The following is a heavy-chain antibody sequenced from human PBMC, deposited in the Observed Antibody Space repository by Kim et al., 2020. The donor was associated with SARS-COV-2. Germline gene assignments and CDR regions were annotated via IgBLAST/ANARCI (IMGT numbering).Heavy chain of an antibody. Sequence: GGSLRLSCAASGFTFSSYGMHWVRQAPGKGLEWVAVISYDGSNKYYADSVKGRFTISRDNSKNTLYLQMNSLRAEDTAVYYCAKEGDYFGSGSYYRGAFDIWGQGTMVTVSS. J-gene: IGHJ3*02. V-gene: IGHV3-30*18. CDR1: GFTFSSYG. D-gene: IGHD3-10*01. CDR3: AKEGDYFGSGSYYRGAFDI. CDR2: ISYDGSNK.